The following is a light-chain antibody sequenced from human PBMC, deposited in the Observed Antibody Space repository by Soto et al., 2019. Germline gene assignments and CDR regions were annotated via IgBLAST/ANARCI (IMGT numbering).Light chain of an antibody. Sequence: DIQMTQSPSSVSASVGDRVTMTCRASQGISSWLVWYQQKPGKAPKLLIYKASTLEGEVPSRFSGSGSETEFTLTINSLQPDDSATYYCQQYHTYWWTFGQGTKVDIK. CDR1: QGISSW. V-gene: IGKV1-5*03. CDR2: KAS. J-gene: IGKJ1*01. CDR3: QQYHTYWWT.